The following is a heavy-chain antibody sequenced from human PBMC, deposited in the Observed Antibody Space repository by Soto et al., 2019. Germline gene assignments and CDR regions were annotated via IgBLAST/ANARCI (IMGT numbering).Heavy chain of an antibody. J-gene: IGHJ5*02. CDR3: ARGRNYYDSSGYPWFDP. Sequence: SETLSLTCSVSGGSISSGGYYWSWIRQHPGKGLEWIGYIYYSGGTYYNPSLKSRLTISVDTSKNQFSLKLSSVTAADTAVYYCARGRNYYDSSGYPWFDPWGQGTLVT. CDR2: IYYSGGT. CDR1: GGSISSGGYY. V-gene: IGHV4-31*03. D-gene: IGHD3-22*01.